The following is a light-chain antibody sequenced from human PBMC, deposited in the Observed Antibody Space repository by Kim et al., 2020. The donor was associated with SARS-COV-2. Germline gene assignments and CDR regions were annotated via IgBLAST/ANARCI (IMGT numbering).Light chain of an antibody. Sequence: QSALTQPASVSGSPGQSIAISCTGTSNDVGGYDYVSWYQHHPGKVPKVIVYDVTNRPSGVSNRFSGSKSGNTASLTISGLQAEDEADYFCVSFTNSRTYVFGGGTKVTVL. CDR3: VSFTNSRTYV. V-gene: IGLV2-14*03. J-gene: IGLJ1*01. CDR2: DVT. CDR1: SNDVGGYDY.